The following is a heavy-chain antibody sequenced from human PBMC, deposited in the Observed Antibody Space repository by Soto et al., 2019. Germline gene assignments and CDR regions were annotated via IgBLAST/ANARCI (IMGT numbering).Heavy chain of an antibody. Sequence: EVQLVESGGGLAQPGRSLRLSCAASGFIFDDYAMHWVRQVPGRGLEWVSGISWNSGSIGYADSVKGRFTISRDNAKKYLYLQMNSLRAEDTALYYCASGRGYDILTGYYPYFDYWGQGTLVTVSS. CDR3: ASGRGYDILTGYYPYFDY. D-gene: IGHD3-9*01. CDR1: GFIFDDYA. J-gene: IGHJ4*02. V-gene: IGHV3-9*01. CDR2: ISWNSGSI.